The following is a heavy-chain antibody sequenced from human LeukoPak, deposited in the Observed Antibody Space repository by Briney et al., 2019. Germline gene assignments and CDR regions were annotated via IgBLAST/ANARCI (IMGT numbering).Heavy chain of an antibody. V-gene: IGHV1-69*04. CDR2: IIPILGIA. Sequence: SVKVSCKASGGTFSSYAISWVRQAPGQGLEWMGRIIPILGIANYAQKFQGRVTITTDKSTSTAYMELSDLKSEDTAVYYCARDHCSGGSCHGGHWGQGTLVTVSS. J-gene: IGHJ4*02. CDR3: ARDHCSGGSCHGGH. D-gene: IGHD2-15*01. CDR1: GGTFSSYA.